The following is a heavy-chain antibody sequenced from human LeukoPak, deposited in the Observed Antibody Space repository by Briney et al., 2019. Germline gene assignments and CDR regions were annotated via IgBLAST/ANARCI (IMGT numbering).Heavy chain of an antibody. Sequence: GGSLRLSCAASGFTFSSYSMNWVRQAPGKGLEWVSSISSSSSYIYYADSVKGRFTISRDNAKNSLYLQMNGLRAEDTAVYYCAREVYYYDSSGLGFDYWGQGTLVTVSS. D-gene: IGHD3-22*01. J-gene: IGHJ4*02. CDR2: ISSSSSYI. CDR3: AREVYYYDSSGLGFDY. CDR1: GFTFSSYS. V-gene: IGHV3-21*01.